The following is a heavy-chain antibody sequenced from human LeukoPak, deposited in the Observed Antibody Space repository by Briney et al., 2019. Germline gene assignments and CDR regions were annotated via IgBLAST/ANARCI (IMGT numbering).Heavy chain of an antibody. J-gene: IGHJ5*02. D-gene: IGHD2-15*01. CDR3: ARAGGYCSGGSCYRGYSWFDP. CDR1: GFAFSSSG. CDR2: ILYNGSNK. V-gene: IGHV3-33*01. Sequence: QSGGSLRLSCAASGFAFSSSGMHWVHQAPGKGLEWVAVILYNGSNKYYADSVKGRFTISRDNSKNTLYLQMNSLRVEDTAVYYCARAGGYCSGGSCYRGYSWFDPWGQGTLVTVSS.